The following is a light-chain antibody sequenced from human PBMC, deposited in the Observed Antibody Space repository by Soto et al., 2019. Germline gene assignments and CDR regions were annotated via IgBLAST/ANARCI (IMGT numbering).Light chain of an antibody. J-gene: IGKJ5*01. CDR3: QQQGRSLIT. Sequence: EIVLTHSPGTLSLSPGERATLSCRASQSVSSNSLSWYQQKPGQAPRLFIYGASTRATGIPDRFSGSGSGTDLTLTVSRLEPEDFAVYYCQQQGRSLITVGQGTRLEIK. CDR2: GAS. CDR1: QSVSSNS. V-gene: IGKV3-20*01.